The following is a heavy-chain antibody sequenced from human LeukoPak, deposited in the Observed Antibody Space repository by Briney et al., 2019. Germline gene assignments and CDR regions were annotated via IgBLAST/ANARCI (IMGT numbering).Heavy chain of an antibody. CDR1: GYTFTSYD. D-gene: IGHD5-18*01. J-gene: IGHJ4*02. CDR3: ARGYSYGYEADY. V-gene: IGHV1-8*03. Sequence: ASVKVPCKASGYTFTSYDINWVRRATGQGLEWMGWMNPNSGNTGYAQKFQCRVTITRNTSISTAYMELSSLRSEDTAVYYCARGYSYGYEADYWGQGTLVTVSS. CDR2: MNPNSGNT.